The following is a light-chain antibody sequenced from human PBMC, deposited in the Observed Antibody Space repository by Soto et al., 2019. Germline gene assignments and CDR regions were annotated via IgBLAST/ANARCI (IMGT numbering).Light chain of an antibody. V-gene: IGKV1-39*01. J-gene: IGKJ4*01. CDR1: QNIDNY. Sequence: DIQMTQSPSSLSASLGDRVTITCRASQNIDNYLNWYQHKPGNAPKLLIYATSTLQSGVPSRFSGSGSETEFTLTISSLQPEDFATYFCQESYTSSAVSFGGGATVDIK. CDR2: ATS. CDR3: QESYTSSAVS.